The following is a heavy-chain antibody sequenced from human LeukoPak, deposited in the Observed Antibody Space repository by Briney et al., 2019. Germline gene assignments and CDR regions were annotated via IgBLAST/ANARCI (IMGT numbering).Heavy chain of an antibody. CDR1: GGSISSNNYY. D-gene: IGHD2-2*01. CDR2: IYYSGST. J-gene: IGHJ3*02. V-gene: IGHV4-39*07. Sequence: PSETLSLTCTVSGGSISSNNYYWGWIRQPPGKGLEWIGSIYYSGSTYYNPSLKSRVTISVDTSNNQFSLKLSSVTAADTAVYYCARDGCCSSTSCRHDAFDIWGQGTMVTVSS. CDR3: ARDGCCSSTSCRHDAFDI.